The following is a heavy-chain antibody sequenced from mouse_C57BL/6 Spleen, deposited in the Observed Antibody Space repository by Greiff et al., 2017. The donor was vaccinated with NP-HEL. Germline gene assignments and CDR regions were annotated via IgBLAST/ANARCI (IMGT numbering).Heavy chain of an antibody. CDR1: GFTFSSYA. Sequence: EVQVVESGGGLVKPGGSLKLSCAASGFTFSSYAMSWVRQTPEKRLEWVATISDGGSYTYYPDNVKGRFTISRDNAKNNLYLQMSHLKSEDTAMYYCARLEGGYFDVWGTGTTVTVSS. CDR3: ARLEGGYFDV. J-gene: IGHJ1*03. CDR2: ISDGGSYT. V-gene: IGHV5-4*01.